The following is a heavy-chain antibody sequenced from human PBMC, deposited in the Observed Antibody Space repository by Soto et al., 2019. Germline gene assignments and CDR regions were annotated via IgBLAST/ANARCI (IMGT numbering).Heavy chain of an antibody. CDR2: IYYSGST. Sequence: NPSETLSLTCTVSGGSISSGGYYWSWIRQHPGKGLEWIGYIYYSGSTYYNPSLKSRVTISVDTSKNQFSLKLSSVTAADTAVYSCARAVVVPAAMSNWFDHWRQGTRVTVSS. D-gene: IGHD2-2*01. V-gene: IGHV4-31*03. CDR3: ARAVVVPAAMSNWFDH. J-gene: IGHJ5*02. CDR1: GGSISSGGYY.